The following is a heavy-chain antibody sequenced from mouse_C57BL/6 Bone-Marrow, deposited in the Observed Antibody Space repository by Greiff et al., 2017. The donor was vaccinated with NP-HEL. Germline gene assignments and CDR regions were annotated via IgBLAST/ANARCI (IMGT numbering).Heavy chain of an antibody. CDR2: ISSGGSYT. J-gene: IGHJ2*01. V-gene: IGHV5-6*01. CDR1: GFTFSSYG. Sequence: EVQLVESGGDLVKPGGSLKLSCAASGFTFSSYGMSWVRQTPDKRLEWVATISSGGSYTYYPDSVKGRFTISRDNAKNTLYLQMSSLKSEDTAMYYGARLIREGYWGQGTTLTVSS. CDR3: ARLIREGY.